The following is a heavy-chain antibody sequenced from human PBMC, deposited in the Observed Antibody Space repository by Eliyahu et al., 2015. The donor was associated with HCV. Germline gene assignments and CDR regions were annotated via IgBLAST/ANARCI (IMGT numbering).Heavy chain of an antibody. CDR1: GDSISSNGYY. D-gene: IGHD5-12*01. J-gene: IGHJ4*02. CDR2: IYYNGNP. Sequence: QLQLQESGPGLVKPSETLSLTCTVSGDSISSNGYYWGWIRQPPGKRLEWIATIYYNGNPYYSPSLKSRATISVDTSKNQFSLKLSSVTAADTAVYYCARRRGYSGYDDYWGQGTLVTVSS. V-gene: IGHV4-39*01. CDR3: ARRRGYSGYDDY.